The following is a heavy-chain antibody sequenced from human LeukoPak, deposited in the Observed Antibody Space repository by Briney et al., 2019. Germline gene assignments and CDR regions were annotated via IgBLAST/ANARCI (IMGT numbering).Heavy chain of an antibody. CDR2: INSDGSST. Sequence: GGPLRLSCAASGFTFSSYWMHWVRHAPGKGLVWVSRINSDGSSTSYADSVKGRFTIYRDNAKNTLYLQMNSLRAEDAAVYYCLTGTFDYWGQGTLVTVSS. V-gene: IGHV3-74*01. J-gene: IGHJ4*02. CDR1: GFTFSSYW. D-gene: IGHD3-10*01. CDR3: LTGTFDY.